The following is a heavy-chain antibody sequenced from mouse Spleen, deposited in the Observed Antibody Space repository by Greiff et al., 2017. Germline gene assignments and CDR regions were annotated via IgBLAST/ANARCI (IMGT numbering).Heavy chain of an antibody. CDR1: GYTFTSYW. Sequence: VQLQQSGAELVMPGASVKLSCKASGYTFTSYWMHWVKQRPGQGLEWIGEIDPSDSYTNYNQKFKGKATLTVDKSSSTAYMQLSSLTSEDSAVYYCARYYDYGDWYFDVWGAGTTVTVSS. J-gene: IGHJ1*01. V-gene: IGHV1-69*01. D-gene: IGHD2-4*01. CDR3: ARYYDYGDWYFDV. CDR2: IDPSDSYT.